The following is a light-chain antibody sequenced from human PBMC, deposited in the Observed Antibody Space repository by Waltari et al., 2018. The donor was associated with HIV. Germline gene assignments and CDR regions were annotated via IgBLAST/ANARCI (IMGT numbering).Light chain of an antibody. Sequence: QSVLTQPPSASGTPGQRVTISCSGSSSNIGSNPVNWYQQVPGTAPKLLIYNDNQRPSGVPDRFSGSKSGTSASLAISGLQSEDEADYYCATWDDSLNGEVFGGGTKLTVL. CDR2: NDN. CDR1: SSNIGSNP. CDR3: ATWDDSLNGEV. J-gene: IGLJ2*01. V-gene: IGLV1-44*01.